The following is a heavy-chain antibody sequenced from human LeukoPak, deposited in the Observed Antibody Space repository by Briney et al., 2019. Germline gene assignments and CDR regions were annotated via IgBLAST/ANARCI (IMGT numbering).Heavy chain of an antibody. J-gene: IGHJ4*02. CDR1: GFTFSSYA. Sequence: GGSLRLSCAASGFTFSSYAMSWVRQAPGKGLEWVSAISGSGGSTYYADSVKGRFTISRDNSKNTLYLQMNSLRAEDTAVYYCAKEPLDIVVVPAAIAYWGQGTLVTVSS. V-gene: IGHV3-23*01. CDR2: ISGSGGST. CDR3: AKEPLDIVVVPAAIAY. D-gene: IGHD2-2*03.